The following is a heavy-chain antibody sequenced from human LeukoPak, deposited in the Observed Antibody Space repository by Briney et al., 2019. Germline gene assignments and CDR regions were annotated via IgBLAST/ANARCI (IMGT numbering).Heavy chain of an antibody. D-gene: IGHD3-22*01. CDR2: ISYDGSNK. CDR1: GSTFSSYA. J-gene: IGHJ4*02. Sequence: PGGSLRLSCAASGSTFSSYAMHWVRQAPGKGLEWVAVISYDGSNKYYADSVKGRFTISRDNSKNTLYLQMNSLRAEDTAVNYCEKVPYDSSDYFDYWGQGTLVTVSS. CDR3: EKVPYDSSDYFDY. V-gene: IGHV3-30*18.